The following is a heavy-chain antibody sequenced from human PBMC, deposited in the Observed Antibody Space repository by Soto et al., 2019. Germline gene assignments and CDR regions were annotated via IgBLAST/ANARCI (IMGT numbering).Heavy chain of an antibody. V-gene: IGHV2-5*02. J-gene: IGHJ3*02. CDR1: GFSLSTSGVG. CDR3: AHSPASTNDDAFDI. Sequence: QITLKESGPTLVKPTQTLTLTCTFSGFSLSTSGVGVGWIRQPPGKALEWLALIYWDDDKRYSPSLKSRLTIPKDTSKNQVVLTMTNMDPVDTATYYCAHSPASTNDDAFDIWGQGTMVTVSS. D-gene: IGHD1-1*01. CDR2: IYWDDDK.